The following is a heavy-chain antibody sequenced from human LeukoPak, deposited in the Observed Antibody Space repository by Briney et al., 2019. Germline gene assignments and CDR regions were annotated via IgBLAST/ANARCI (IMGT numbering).Heavy chain of an antibody. CDR2: IYYSGST. CDR3: ARDMTTVTYAFDI. D-gene: IGHD4-4*01. J-gene: IGHJ3*02. V-gene: IGHV4-31*03. Sequence: TLSLTCTVSGGSISSSSYYWGWIRQPPGKGLEWIGYIYYSGSTYYNPSLKSRVTISVDTSKNQFSLKLSSVTAADTAVYYCARDMTTVTYAFDIWGQGTMVTVSS. CDR1: GGSISSSSYY.